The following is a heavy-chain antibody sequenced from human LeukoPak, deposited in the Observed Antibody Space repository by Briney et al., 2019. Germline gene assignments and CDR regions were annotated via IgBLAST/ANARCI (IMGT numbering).Heavy chain of an antibody. CDR3: AGVVVPAAIGLVAFDI. CDR1: GGSISSSSYY. V-gene: IGHV4-39*07. J-gene: IGHJ3*02. Sequence: SETLSLTCTVSGGSISSSSYYWGWIRQPPGKGLEWIGSIYYSGSTYYNSSLKSRVTISVDTSKNQFSLKLSSVTAADTAVYCCAGVVVPAAIGLVAFDIWGQGTMVTVSS. CDR2: IYYSGST. D-gene: IGHD2-2*01.